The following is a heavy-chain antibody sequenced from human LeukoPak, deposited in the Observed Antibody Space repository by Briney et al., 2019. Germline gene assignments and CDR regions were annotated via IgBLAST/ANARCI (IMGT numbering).Heavy chain of an antibody. J-gene: IGHJ5*02. Sequence: GGSLRLSCAASGFTVGNNYMSWVRRAAGKGLEWVALIYSVGSTYYADSVKGRFTISRDNSKNTLHLQMNSLRAEDTAVYYCVRNSGELGAWGQGTQVTVSS. D-gene: IGHD2-21*01. CDR3: VRNSGELGA. CDR2: IYSVGST. CDR1: GFTVGNNY. V-gene: IGHV3-53*01.